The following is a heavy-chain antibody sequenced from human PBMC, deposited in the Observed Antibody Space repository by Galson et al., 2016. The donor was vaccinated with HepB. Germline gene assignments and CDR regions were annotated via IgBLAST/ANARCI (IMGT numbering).Heavy chain of an antibody. Sequence: SLRLSCAASGISVSSYVMTWVRQAPGKGLEWVSAISGSGGSTYYAGSVKGRFTISTDNSKNTLYLQMNSLRAEDTALYYCTNYCGASSCYSGDVYCGQGTLVTVSS. D-gene: IGHD2-15*01. CDR3: TNYCGASSCYSGDVY. V-gene: IGHV3-23*01. J-gene: IGHJ4*02. CDR1: GISVSSYV. CDR2: ISGSGGST.